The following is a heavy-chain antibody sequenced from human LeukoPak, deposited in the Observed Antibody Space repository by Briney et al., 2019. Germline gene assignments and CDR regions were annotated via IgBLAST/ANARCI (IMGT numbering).Heavy chain of an antibody. D-gene: IGHD2-8*01. CDR1: GFTFSNYE. J-gene: IGHJ2*01. V-gene: IGHV3-48*03. CDR2: ISSSGSTT. Sequence: GGSLRLSCAASGFTFSNYEMNWVRQGPGKGLEWISYISSSGSTTYYADSVKGRFTISRDNAKNPLYLQMNSLRAEDTALYYCAVYRGKSSRDFDLWGRGTLVTVSS. CDR3: AVYRGKSSRDFDL.